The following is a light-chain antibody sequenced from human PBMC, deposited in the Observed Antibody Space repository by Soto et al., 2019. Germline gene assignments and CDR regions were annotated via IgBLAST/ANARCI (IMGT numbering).Light chain of an antibody. Sequence: SVLTQVASVSGSPGQSITISCTGTSSDVGTFNLVSWYQQHPDKAPRLMIYEVIKRPSGVSNRFSGSKSGNTASLTISGLQADDEADYYCCSYAASSVYVFGTGTKVTDL. CDR2: EVI. CDR1: SSDVGTFNL. CDR3: CSYAASSVYV. J-gene: IGLJ1*01. V-gene: IGLV2-23*02.